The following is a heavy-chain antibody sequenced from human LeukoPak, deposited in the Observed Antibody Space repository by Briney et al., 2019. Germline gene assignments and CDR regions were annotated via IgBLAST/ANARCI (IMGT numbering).Heavy chain of an antibody. V-gene: IGHV4-61*02. J-gene: IGHJ4*02. CDR2: IYTSGSI. CDR3: ARDSGLAAAGIGY. D-gene: IGHD6-13*01. Sequence: SHTLSLMCTLSGRSISSGSYYWSWLQRPAGKGLVWIGRIYTSGSIHYNPSLKSRATISVDTSKTLFSLKLSAVTPADTAVYYCARDSGLAAAGIGYWGQGTLVTVSS. CDR1: GRSISSGSYY.